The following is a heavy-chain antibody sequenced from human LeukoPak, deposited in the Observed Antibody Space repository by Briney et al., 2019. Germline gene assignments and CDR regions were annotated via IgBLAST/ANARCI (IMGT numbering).Heavy chain of an antibody. CDR3: ARRVVPAAMIRYFDL. D-gene: IGHD2-2*01. CDR1: GGSFSGYY. V-gene: IGHV4-34*01. Sequence: SETLSLTCAVYGGSFSGYYWSWIRQPPGKGLEWIGEINHSGSTNYNPSLKSRVTISVDTSKNQFSLKLSSVTAADTAVYYCARRVVPAAMIRYFDLWGRGTLVTVSS. J-gene: IGHJ2*01. CDR2: INHSGST.